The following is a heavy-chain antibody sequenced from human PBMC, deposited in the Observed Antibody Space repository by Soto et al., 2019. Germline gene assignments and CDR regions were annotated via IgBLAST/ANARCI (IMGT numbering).Heavy chain of an antibody. Sequence: ELQLVDSGGALVQPGESLRLSCAASGFTFSDYFITWVRQAPGKGLEWVATIKQDGNERYYVDSVKGRFTISRDNAKNSLSLQMNALRVEDTAVYYCAIGHWLGCWGQGTLVTVSS. CDR2: IKQDGNER. D-gene: IGHD6-19*01. J-gene: IGHJ4*02. CDR1: GFTFSDYF. CDR3: AIGHWLGC. V-gene: IGHV3-7*01.